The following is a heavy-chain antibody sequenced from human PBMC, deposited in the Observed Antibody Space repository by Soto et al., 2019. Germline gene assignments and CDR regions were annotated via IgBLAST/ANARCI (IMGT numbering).Heavy chain of an antibody. V-gene: IGHV3-48*02. CDR2: ISSSSSTI. J-gene: IGHJ6*02. Sequence: RLSCAASGFTFSSYSMNWVLQSPGKGLEWVSYISSSSSTIYYADSVKGRFTISRDNAKNSLYLQMNSLRDEDTAVYYCAREIMITFGGVIAPAYGMDVWGQGTTVTVSS. CDR1: GFTFSSYS. CDR3: AREIMITFGGVIAPAYGMDV. D-gene: IGHD3-16*02.